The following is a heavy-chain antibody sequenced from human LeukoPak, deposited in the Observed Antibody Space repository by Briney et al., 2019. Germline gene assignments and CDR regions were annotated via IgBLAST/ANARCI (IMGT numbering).Heavy chain of an antibody. V-gene: IGHV3-74*01. Sequence: GGSLRLSCAASGFTFSSYWMHWVRQAPGKGLVWVSRINSDGSSTSSADSVKGRFTISRDNAKNSLYLQMNSLRAEDTAVYYCARDRDPGYNDSSGYRRVNAFDVWGQGTMVTVSS. CDR2: INSDGSST. CDR1: GFTFSSYW. D-gene: IGHD3-22*01. CDR3: ARDRDPGYNDSSGYRRVNAFDV. J-gene: IGHJ3*01.